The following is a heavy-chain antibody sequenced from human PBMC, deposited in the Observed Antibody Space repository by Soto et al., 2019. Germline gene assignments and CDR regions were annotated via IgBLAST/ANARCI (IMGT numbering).Heavy chain of an antibody. CDR2: IYWDDDK. J-gene: IGHJ5*02. CDR3: AHRGYGDYVSGFDP. D-gene: IGHD4-17*01. V-gene: IGHV2-5*02. CDR1: GFSLSTSGVG. Sequence: QITLKESGPTLVKPTQTLTLTCTFSGFSLSTSGVGVGWIRQPPGKALEWLALIYWDDDKRYSPSLKSRLTITKDTPKNQVVLTMTNMDPVDTATYYCAHRGYGDYVSGFDPWGQGTLVTVSS.